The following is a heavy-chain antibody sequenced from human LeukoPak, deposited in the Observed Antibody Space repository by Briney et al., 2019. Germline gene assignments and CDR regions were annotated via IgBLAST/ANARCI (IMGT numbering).Heavy chain of an antibody. CDR2: IYFSGST. D-gene: IGHD3-3*02. V-gene: IGHV4-59*01. CDR3: ARGHLYRISRSSRGWFDP. CDR1: GGSISGYY. J-gene: IGHJ5*02. Sequence: SETLSLTCTVSGGSISGYYWSWIRQPPGKGLEWIGNIYFSGSTNYNPSLKSRVTMSLDTSRNQFSLKVTSVTAADTAVYYCARGHLYRISRSSRGWFDPWGQGTLVTVSS.